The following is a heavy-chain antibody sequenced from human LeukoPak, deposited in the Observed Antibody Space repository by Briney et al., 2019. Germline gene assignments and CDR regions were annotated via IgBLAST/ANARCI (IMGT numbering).Heavy chain of an antibody. CDR1: GYSFTSYW. Sequence: GESLKISCKGSGYSFTSYWIGWVRQMPGKGLEWRGIIYPGDSDTRYSPSFQGQVTISADKSISTAYLQWSSLKASDTAMYYCARGGLSSGWFSDFDYWGQGTLVTVSS. CDR2: IYPGDSDT. J-gene: IGHJ4*02. CDR3: ARGGLSSGWFSDFDY. D-gene: IGHD6-19*01. V-gene: IGHV5-51*01.